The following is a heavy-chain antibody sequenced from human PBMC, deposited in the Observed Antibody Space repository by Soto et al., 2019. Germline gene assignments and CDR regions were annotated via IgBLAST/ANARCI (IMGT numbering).Heavy chain of an antibody. V-gene: IGHV3-23*01. J-gene: IGHJ5*02. CDR2: ITGSGVTT. CDR1: GLTFSKAD. CDR3: ATHSLDH. Sequence: EVQVSESGGGLVQPGGSLRLSCAASGLTFSKADMSWVRQAPGKGLEWVSAITGSGVTTYYADSVKGRFTVSRDNSKNTPSLQMYGLSVEDTAIYYCATHSLDHWGQGTLVTVSS.